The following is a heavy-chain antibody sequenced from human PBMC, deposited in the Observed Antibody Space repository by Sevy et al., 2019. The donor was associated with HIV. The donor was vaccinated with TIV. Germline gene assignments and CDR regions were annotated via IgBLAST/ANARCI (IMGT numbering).Heavy chain of an antibody. D-gene: IGHD6-13*01. CDR1: GYTFTSYY. CDR3: ARGGTIAAAGMELDY. Sequence: ASVKVSCKASGYTFTSYYMHWVRQAPGQGLEWMGIINPSGGSTSYAQKFQGRVTMTRDTSTSTVYMELSSLRSEDTAVYYCARGGTIAAAGMELDYWRQGTLVTVSS. CDR2: INPSGGST. V-gene: IGHV1-46*01. J-gene: IGHJ4*02.